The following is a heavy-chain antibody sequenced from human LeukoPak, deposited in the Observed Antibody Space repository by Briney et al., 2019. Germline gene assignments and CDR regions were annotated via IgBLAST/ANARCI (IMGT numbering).Heavy chain of an antibody. CDR1: GFTFSTYE. Sequence: SGGSLRLSCAASGFTFSTYEMNWVRQAPGKGLEGVSYISSGAGAIYYADSVKGRFTISRDNAKNSLYLQMNSLRAEDTAVYYCARDAPMVRGVFDYWGQGTLVTVSS. V-gene: IGHV3-48*03. J-gene: IGHJ4*02. CDR2: ISSGAGAI. D-gene: IGHD3-10*01. CDR3: ARDAPMVRGVFDY.